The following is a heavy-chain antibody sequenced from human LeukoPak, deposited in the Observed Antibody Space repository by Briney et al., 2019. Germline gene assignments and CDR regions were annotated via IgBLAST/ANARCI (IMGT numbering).Heavy chain of an antibody. J-gene: IGHJ4*02. V-gene: IGHV4-59*01. D-gene: IGHD3-22*01. CDR1: GGSISSYY. CDR2: IYYSGST. Sequence: SETLSLTCTVSGGSISSYYWSWIRQPPGKGLEWIGYIYYSGSTNYNPSLKSRVTISVDTSKNQFSLKLSSVTAADTAVYYCARAPHYYDSSGYYHKPFDYWGQGTLVTVSS. CDR3: ARAPHYYDSSGYYHKPFDY.